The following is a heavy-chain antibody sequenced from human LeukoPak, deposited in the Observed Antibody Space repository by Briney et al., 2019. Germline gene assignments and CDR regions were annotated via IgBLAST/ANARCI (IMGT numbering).Heavy chain of an antibody. D-gene: IGHD3-10*01. CDR3: ARFYRTMVRGVMVAWFDP. CDR2: INHSGST. J-gene: IGHJ5*02. CDR1: GGSISSGDYY. Sequence: SETLSLTCTVSGGSISSGDYYWSWIRQPPGKGLEWIGEINHSGSTNYNPSLKSRVTISVDTSKNQFSLKLSSVTAADTAVYYCARFYRTMVRGVMVAWFDPWGQGTLVTVSS. V-gene: IGHV4-39*07.